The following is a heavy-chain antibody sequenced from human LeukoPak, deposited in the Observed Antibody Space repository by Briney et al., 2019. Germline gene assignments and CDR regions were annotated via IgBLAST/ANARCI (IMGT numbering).Heavy chain of an antibody. Sequence: LSGGSLRLSCAASGFTFSSYAMSWVRQAPGKGLEWVSALSGDGGTTYYTNSVRGRLTVSRDNFKNTVYLQMNSLRAEDTGMYYCASERNDDFWSGFFSFDNWGQGTLVTVSS. CDR2: LSGDGGTT. J-gene: IGHJ4*02. V-gene: IGHV3-23*01. D-gene: IGHD3-3*01. CDR1: GFTFSSYA. CDR3: ASERNDDFWSGFFSFDN.